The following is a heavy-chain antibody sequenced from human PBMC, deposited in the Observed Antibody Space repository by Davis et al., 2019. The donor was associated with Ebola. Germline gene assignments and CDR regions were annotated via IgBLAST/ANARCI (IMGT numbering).Heavy chain of an antibody. CDR1: GGSVSSGDYY. CDR3: ARGDYNNHIDY. Sequence: PSETLSLTCTVSGGSVSSGDYYWSWIRQPPGKGLEWIGFISYIGSTSYNPSLKSRVTISVDTSKNQFSLILSSVTAADTAVYYCARGDYNNHIDYWGQGTLVTVSS. CDR2: ISYIGST. D-gene: IGHD4-11*01. J-gene: IGHJ4*02. V-gene: IGHV4-61*08.